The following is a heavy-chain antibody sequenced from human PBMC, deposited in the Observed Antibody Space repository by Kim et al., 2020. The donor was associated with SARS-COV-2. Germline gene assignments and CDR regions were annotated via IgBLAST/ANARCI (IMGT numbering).Heavy chain of an antibody. CDR3: ASHAGYLDY. CDR2: ISYDGSNK. CDR1: GFTFSSYA. Sequence: GGSLRLSCAASGFTFSSYAMHWVRQAPGKGLEWVAVISYDGSNKYYADSVKGRFTISRDNSKNTLYLQMNSLRAEDTAVYYCASHAGYLDYWGQGTLVTVSS. J-gene: IGHJ4*02. D-gene: IGHD3-9*01. V-gene: IGHV3-30*04.